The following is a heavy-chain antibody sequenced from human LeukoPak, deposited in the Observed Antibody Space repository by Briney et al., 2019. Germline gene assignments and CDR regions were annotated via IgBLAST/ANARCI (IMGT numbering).Heavy chain of an antibody. CDR1: GGTFSSYA. Sequence: SVKVSCKASGGTFSSYAISWVRQAPGQGLEWMGGIIPIFGTANYAQKFQGRVTITADESTSTAYMELSSLRSEDTAVYYCARDGAGYGFGESYYYGMDVWGRGTTVTVSS. V-gene: IGHV1-69*13. CDR3: ARDGAGYGFGESYYYGMDV. CDR2: IIPIFGTA. J-gene: IGHJ6*02. D-gene: IGHD5-12*01.